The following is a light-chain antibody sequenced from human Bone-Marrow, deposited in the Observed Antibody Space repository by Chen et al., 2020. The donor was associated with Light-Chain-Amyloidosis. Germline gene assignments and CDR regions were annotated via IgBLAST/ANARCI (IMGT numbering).Light chain of an antibody. CDR1: NIGSTS. Sequence: YVLTQPSSVSVAPGQTATIACGGKNIGSTSVHWYQPTPGQAPLLVVYDDSDRPSGIPERLSGSNSGNTATLTSSRVEAGDEADYYCQVWDRSSNRPVFGGGTKLTVL. V-gene: IGLV3-21*02. J-gene: IGLJ3*02. CDR3: QVWDRSSNRPV. CDR2: DDS.